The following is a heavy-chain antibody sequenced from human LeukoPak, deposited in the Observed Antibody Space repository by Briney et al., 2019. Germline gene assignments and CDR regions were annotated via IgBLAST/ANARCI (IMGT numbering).Heavy chain of an antibody. CDR2: INHSGST. J-gene: IGHJ4*02. V-gene: IGHV4-34*01. CDR1: GGSFSGYY. CDR3: ARSRPRGYNLFFDY. Sequence: SETLSLTCAVYGGSFSGYYWSWIRQPPGKGLEWIGEINHSGSTNYNPSLKSRVTISVDTSKTQFSLKLSSVTAADTAVYYCARSRPRGYNLFFDYWGQGTLVTVSS. D-gene: IGHD5-24*01.